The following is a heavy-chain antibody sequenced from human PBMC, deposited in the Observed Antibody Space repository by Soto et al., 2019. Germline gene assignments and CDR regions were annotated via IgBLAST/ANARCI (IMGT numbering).Heavy chain of an antibody. V-gene: IGHV4-39*01. CDR1: GASISRRPYC. J-gene: IGHJ5*02. Sequence: SDTLSLTCTVSGASISRRPYCGARMREPAGMGLKWFGSLCYSRHYSRPPLKSRVTISVDTYTNKLSLNPTSVTAADTAIYYCSRRDAEWLDPWGKGTLVTVSS. CDR3: SRRDAEWLDP. CDR2: LCYSRH.